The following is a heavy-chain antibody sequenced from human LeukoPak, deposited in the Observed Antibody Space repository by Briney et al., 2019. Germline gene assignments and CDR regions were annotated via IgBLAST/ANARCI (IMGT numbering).Heavy chain of an antibody. D-gene: IGHD6-13*01. CDR2: ISYTGST. V-gene: IGHV4-39*01. J-gene: IGHJ4*02. CDR1: GGSISSSSYY. CDR3: ASQSSSWYGGFDY. Sequence: PSETLSLTCTVSGGSISSSSYYWGWIRQPPGKGLEWIGSISYTGSTFYNPSLKSRVTISVDTSKNQFSLKLSSVTAADTTVYYCASQSSSWYGGFDYWGQGTLVTVSS.